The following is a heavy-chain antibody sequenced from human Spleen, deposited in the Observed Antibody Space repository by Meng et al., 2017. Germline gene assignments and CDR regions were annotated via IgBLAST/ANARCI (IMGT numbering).Heavy chain of an antibody. V-gene: IGHV3-15*01. Sequence: VESGGDLVKSGGSLRLSCAASGFYFNNAWMSWVRQAPGKGLEWVGRIKSNTDGGTAEYAAPVTGRFTISRDDSKSTLYLQMSSLENEDSAVYFCATGAAAADHWGQGTLVTASS. CDR1: GFYFNNAW. CDR3: ATGAAAADH. J-gene: IGHJ4*02. D-gene: IGHD6-13*01. CDR2: IKSNTDGGTA.